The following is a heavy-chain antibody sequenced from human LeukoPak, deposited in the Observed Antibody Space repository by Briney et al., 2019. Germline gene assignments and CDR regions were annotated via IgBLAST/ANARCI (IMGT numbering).Heavy chain of an antibody. D-gene: IGHD1-26*01. CDR1: GGSISSYY. V-gene: IGHV4-59*01. CDR3: ARVATEIDY. CDR2: IYYSGST. Sequence: SETLSLTCTVSGGSISSYYWSWIRQPPGKGLEWVGYIYYSGSTNYNPSLKSRVTISVDTSKNQFSLKLSSVTAADTAVYYCARVATEIDYWGQGTLVTVSS. J-gene: IGHJ4*02.